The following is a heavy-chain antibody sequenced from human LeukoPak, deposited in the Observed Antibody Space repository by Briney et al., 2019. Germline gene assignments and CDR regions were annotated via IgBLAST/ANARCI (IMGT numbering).Heavy chain of an antibody. Sequence: GGSLRLSCAASGFTFSGSVMHWVRQASGKGLEWVGRIRSKANSYATAYAASVKGRFTISIDDSKNTAYLQMNSLKTEDTAVYYCTSQSIAARPTSLWGQGTLVTVSS. D-gene: IGHD6-6*01. CDR3: TSQSIAARPTSL. J-gene: IGHJ4*02. CDR1: GFTFSGSV. V-gene: IGHV3-73*01. CDR2: IRSKANSYAT.